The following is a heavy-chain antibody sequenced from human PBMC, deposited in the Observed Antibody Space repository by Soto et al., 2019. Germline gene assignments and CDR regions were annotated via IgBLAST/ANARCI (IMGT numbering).Heavy chain of an antibody. V-gene: IGHV3-9*01. D-gene: IGHD3-3*01. CDR3: GKASSSNSWSPIDY. Sequence: GGSLRLSCVASGFTFDDYAMHWVRQIPGKGLQWVSGISWSTSSIGYGASLRGRFLISRDNANNSLYLQMNDLRPEDTALYYCGKASSSNSWSPIDYWGQGSMVTVCS. CDR1: GFTFDDYA. CDR2: ISWSTSSI. J-gene: IGHJ4*02.